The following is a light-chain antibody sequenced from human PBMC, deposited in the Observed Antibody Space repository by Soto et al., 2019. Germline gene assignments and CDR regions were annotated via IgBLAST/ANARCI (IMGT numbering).Light chain of an antibody. CDR1: QNVGSAY. Sequence: EIVLTQSPATLSLSPGERAALSCRASQNVGSAYLAWYQQKSGQAPRLLIYGTTGRAAGVPDRFSGSGSGTDFPLTINRLEPEDFAVYYCQHYGTSPWTFGQGTKVEIK. CDR2: GTT. J-gene: IGKJ1*01. V-gene: IGKV3-20*01. CDR3: QHYGTSPWT.